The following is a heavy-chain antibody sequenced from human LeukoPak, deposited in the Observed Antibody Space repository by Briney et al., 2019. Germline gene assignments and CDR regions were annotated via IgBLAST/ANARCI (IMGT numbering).Heavy chain of an antibody. V-gene: IGHV3-11*01. Sequence: GGSLRLSCAASGFTFSDYFMSWIRQAPGKGPEWLSYITYSGSDTYYADPVKGRFTVSRDNAKNSLYLQMNSLRADDTAVYYCARDLAVAAYWGRGTLVTVSS. CDR1: GFTFSDYF. CDR3: ARDLAVAAY. J-gene: IGHJ4*02. CDR2: ITYSGSDT. D-gene: IGHD6-19*01.